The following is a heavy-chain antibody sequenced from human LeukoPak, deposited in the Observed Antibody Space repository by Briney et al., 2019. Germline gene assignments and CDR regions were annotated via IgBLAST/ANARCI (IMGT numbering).Heavy chain of an antibody. D-gene: IGHD5-18*01. CDR1: GFTFSSYW. V-gene: IGHV3-74*01. CDR3: ARDGYSFGHDFDY. CDR2: IKGDGSST. Sequence: GGSLRLSCAASGFTFSSYWMHWVRHTPGQGLVWVSRIKGDGSSTSYADSVKGRFTISRDNAKNTLYLQMNSLRAEDTAVYYCARDGYSFGHDFDYWGQGTLVTVSS. J-gene: IGHJ4*02.